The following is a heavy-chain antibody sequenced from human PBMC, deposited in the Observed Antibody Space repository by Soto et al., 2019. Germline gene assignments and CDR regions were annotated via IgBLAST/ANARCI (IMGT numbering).Heavy chain of an antibody. CDR1: GGSFSGYY. J-gene: IGHJ4*02. D-gene: IGHD3-10*01. Sequence: QVQLQQWGAGLLKPSETLSLTCAVYGGSFSGYYWSWIRQPPGKGLEWIGEIKHSGSTNYNPSLKSRVTISVDTTKNQFTRRLSSVTAADTAVYYCARGGPMYYYGSESCFLDYWGQGTLVTVSS. CDR2: IKHSGST. V-gene: IGHV4-34*01. CDR3: ARGGPMYYYGSESCFLDY.